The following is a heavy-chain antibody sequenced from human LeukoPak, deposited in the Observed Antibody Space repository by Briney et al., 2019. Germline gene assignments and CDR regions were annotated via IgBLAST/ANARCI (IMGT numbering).Heavy chain of an antibody. CDR3: ARQGYCSRGSCYWSGWFDP. Sequence: GGSLRLSCAASGFTFSNYDMNWVRQSPGKGLEWVSSIDTDSTYIHYADSVKGRFTISRDNAKNSLYLQMSSLRAEDTAVYYCARQGYCSRGSCYWSGWFDPWGQGTLVTVSS. CDR2: IDTDSTYI. CDR1: GFTFSNYD. D-gene: IGHD2-15*01. V-gene: IGHV3-21*04. J-gene: IGHJ5*02.